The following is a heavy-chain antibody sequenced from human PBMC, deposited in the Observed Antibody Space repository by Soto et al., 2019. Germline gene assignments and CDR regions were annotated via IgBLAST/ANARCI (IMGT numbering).Heavy chain of an antibody. CDR1: GYTFTSYD. D-gene: IGHD1-20*01. V-gene: IGHV1-8*01. CDR2: MNPKSGNT. J-gene: IGHJ4*02. Sequence: ASVKVSCKASGYTFTSYDINWVRQATGQGLEWMGWMNPKSGNTSYAQKFQGRVTMTEDTSTDTAYMELSSLRSEDTAVYYCATALFALGIREIFDYWGQGTLVTVSS. CDR3: ATALFALGIREIFDY.